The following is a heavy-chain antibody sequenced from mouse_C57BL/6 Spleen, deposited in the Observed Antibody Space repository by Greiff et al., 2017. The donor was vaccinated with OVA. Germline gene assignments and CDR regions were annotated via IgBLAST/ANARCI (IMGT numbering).Heavy chain of an antibody. CDR1: GFTFSSYG. D-gene: IGHD2-4*01. CDR3: ARGDYDDPYFDY. J-gene: IGHJ2*01. Sequence: EVMLVESGGDLVKPGGSLKLSCAASGFTFSSYGMSWVRQTPDKRLEWVATISSGGSYTYYPDSVKGRFTISRDNAKNTLYLQMSSLKSEDTAIYYCARGDYDDPYFDYWGQGTTLTVSS. V-gene: IGHV5-6*02. CDR2: ISSGGSYT.